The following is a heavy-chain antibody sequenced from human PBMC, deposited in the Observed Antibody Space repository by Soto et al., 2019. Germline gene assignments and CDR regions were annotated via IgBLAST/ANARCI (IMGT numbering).Heavy chain of an antibody. CDR1: GFIFSDHY. CDR3: ASVSYYDSRGYSRRLTNATFDH. Sequence: GGSLRLSCAAAGFIFSDHYLSWIRQAPGKGLEGISYINGRSDTIYYSMSVQGRFTISRDNGKNSLYLQMDSLRADDTAVYYCASVSYYDSRGYSRRLTNATFDHWGQGILVTVSS. D-gene: IGHD3-22*01. V-gene: IGHV3-11*01. CDR2: INGRSDTI. J-gene: IGHJ4*02.